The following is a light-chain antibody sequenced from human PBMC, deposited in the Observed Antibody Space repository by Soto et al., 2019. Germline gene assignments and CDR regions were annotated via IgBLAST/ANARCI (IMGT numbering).Light chain of an antibody. CDR2: EVN. CDR3: SSFTGTNVV. CDR1: RSDIGGYSY. V-gene: IGLV2-8*01. Sequence: QSALTQPPSASGSPGQAVTIPCTGTRSDIGGYSYVSWYHQRPGKAPELIIFEVNKRPSGVPDRFSGSKSGNTASLTVSGLQEEDEGNYYCSSFTGTNVVFGGGTKLTVL. J-gene: IGLJ2*01.